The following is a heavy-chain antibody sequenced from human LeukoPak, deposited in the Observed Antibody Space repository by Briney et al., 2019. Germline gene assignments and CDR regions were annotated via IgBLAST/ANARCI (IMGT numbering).Heavy chain of an antibody. D-gene: IGHD6-13*01. Sequence: GASVKVSCKASGGTFISYAISWVRQAPGQGLEWMGGIIPIFGTANYAQKFQGRVTITADESTSTAYMELSSLRSEDTAVYYCATGLGIAAAGTLDYWGQGTLVTVSS. V-gene: IGHV1-69*13. CDR1: GGTFISYA. CDR3: ATGLGIAAAGTLDY. J-gene: IGHJ4*02. CDR2: IIPIFGTA.